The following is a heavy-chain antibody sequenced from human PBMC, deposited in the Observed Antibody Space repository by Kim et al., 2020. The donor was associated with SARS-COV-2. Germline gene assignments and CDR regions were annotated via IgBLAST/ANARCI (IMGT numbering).Heavy chain of an antibody. CDR1: GYSFTSYW. J-gene: IGHJ5*02. Sequence: GESLKISCKGSGYSFTSYWISWVRQMPGKGLEWMGRIDPSDSYTNYSPSFQGHVTISADKSISTAYLQWSSLKASDTAMYYCATDHILTGYYRYNWFDPWGQGTLVTVSS. CDR3: ATDHILTGYYRYNWFDP. CDR2: IDPSDSYT. V-gene: IGHV5-10-1*01. D-gene: IGHD3-9*01.